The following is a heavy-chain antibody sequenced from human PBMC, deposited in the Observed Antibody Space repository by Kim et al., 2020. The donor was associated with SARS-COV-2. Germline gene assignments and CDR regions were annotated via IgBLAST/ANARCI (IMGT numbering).Heavy chain of an antibody. V-gene: IGHV3-9*01. CDR3: AKDLSVDYYGSGSSYYY. CDR2: ISWNSGSI. D-gene: IGHD3-10*01. J-gene: IGHJ6*01. CDR1: GFTFDDYA. Sequence: GGSLRLSCAASGFTFDDYAMHWVRQAPGKGLEWVSGISWNSGSIGYADSVKGRFTISRDNAKNSLYLQMNSLRAEDTALYYCAKDLSVDYYGSGSSYYY.